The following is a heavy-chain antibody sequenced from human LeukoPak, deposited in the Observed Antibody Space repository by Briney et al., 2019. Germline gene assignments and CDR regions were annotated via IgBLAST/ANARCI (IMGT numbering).Heavy chain of an antibody. CDR1: GGSISGYY. Sequence: SETLSFTCTVSGGSISGYYWSWIPHPPGKGLEGVGAIYYSWSAANYIPSLESRVMTSVDTSKNQFSLQVNSVTAADTAVYYCARDISGGSHAFDIWGQGTMVTVSS. D-gene: IGHD3-3*02. V-gene: IGHV4-59*08. CDR2: IYYSWSAA. CDR3: ARDISGGSHAFDI. J-gene: IGHJ3*02.